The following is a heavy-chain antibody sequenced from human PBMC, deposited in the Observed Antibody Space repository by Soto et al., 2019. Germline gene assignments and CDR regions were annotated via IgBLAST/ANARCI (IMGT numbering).Heavy chain of an antibody. D-gene: IGHD2-2*01. CDR2: ISAYNGNT. J-gene: IGHJ6*02. CDR1: GYTFTSYG. V-gene: IGHV1-18*01. Sequence: ASVKVSCKASGYTFTSYGISWVRQAPGQGLEWMGWISAYNGNTNYAQKLQGRVTMTTDTSTSTAYMELRSLRSDDTAVYYCARDLYCSSTSCHYSYYYYGMDVWGQGTTVTVSS. CDR3: ARDLYCSSTSCHYSYYYYGMDV.